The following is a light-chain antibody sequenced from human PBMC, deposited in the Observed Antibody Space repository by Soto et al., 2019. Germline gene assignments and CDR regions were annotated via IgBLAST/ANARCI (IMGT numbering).Light chain of an antibody. CDR1: QTVRSNF. J-gene: IGKJ4*01. CDR3: QQYSSSPLT. CDR2: GAS. Sequence: DIVLTQSPGTLSFPPMEGSDLXDKASQTVRSNFLAWYQRKPGQTPRLLIYGASSRATGIPDRFSGSGSGTDFTLTISRLEPEDFAVYHCQQYSSSPLTFGGGTKVDIK. V-gene: IGKV3-20*01.